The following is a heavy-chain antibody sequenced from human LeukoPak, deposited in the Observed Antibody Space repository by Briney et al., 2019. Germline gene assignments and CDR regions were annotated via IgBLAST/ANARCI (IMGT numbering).Heavy chain of an antibody. V-gene: IGHV4-34*01. D-gene: IGHD6-6*01. CDR1: GGSLSGYY. CDR3: ARGRDSIAARHFDY. CDR2: INHSGST. Sequence: PSETLSLTCAVYGGSLSGYYWSWIRQPPGKGLEWIGEINHSGSTNYNPSLKSRVTISVDTSKNQFSLKLSSVTAADTAVYYCARGRDSIAARHFDYWGQGTLVTVSS. J-gene: IGHJ4*02.